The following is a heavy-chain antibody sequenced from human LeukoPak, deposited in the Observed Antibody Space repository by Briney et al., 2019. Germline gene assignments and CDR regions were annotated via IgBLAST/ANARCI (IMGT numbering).Heavy chain of an antibody. V-gene: IGHV4-4*02. D-gene: IGHD6-13*01. J-gene: IGHJ4*02. CDR1: GDSTRSKNW. Sequence: SETLSLTCAVSGDSTRSKNWWNWVRQPPGQGLEWIGEIYHGGNTNYNPSLKSRVTISVDKSKNQFSLILSSVTAADTAVYYCARDREYSKSWSFDYWGQGTLVTVSS. CDR2: IYHGGNT. CDR3: ARDREYSKSWSFDY.